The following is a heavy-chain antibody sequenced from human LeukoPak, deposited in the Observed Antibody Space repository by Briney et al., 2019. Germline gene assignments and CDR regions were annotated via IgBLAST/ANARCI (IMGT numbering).Heavy chain of an antibody. V-gene: IGHV4-30-2*01. CDR3: ARGGYDILTGYSPNNWFDP. Sequence: SEILSLTCAVSGGSISSGGYSWSWIRQPPGKGLEWIGYIYHSGSTYYNPSLKSRVTISVDRSKNQFSLKLSSVTAADTAVYYCARGGYDILTGYSPNNWFDPWGQGTLVTVSS. CDR1: GGSISSGGYS. D-gene: IGHD3-9*01. J-gene: IGHJ5*02. CDR2: IYHSGST.